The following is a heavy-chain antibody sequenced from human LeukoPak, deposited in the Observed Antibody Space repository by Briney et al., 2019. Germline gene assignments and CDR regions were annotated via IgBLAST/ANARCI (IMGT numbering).Heavy chain of an antibody. Sequence: GGSLRLSCAASGFTFSSYGMNWVRQAPGKGLEWVSAISSSGSSTYYADSVKGRFTISRENSKNTLYLQMNSLRAEDTAVYYGAKDLLGFPNWFYPWGQGHLVTVSS. CDR2: ISSSGSST. V-gene: IGHV3-23*01. D-gene: IGHD6-25*01. CDR3: AKDLLGFPNWFYP. CDR1: GFTFSSYG. J-gene: IGHJ5*02.